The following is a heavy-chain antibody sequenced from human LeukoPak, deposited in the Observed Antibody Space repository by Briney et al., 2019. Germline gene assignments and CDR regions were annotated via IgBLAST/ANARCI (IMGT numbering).Heavy chain of an antibody. J-gene: IGHJ4*02. Sequence: SETLSLTCIVSGGSISSYYWSWIRQPPGKGLEWIGYIYYSGSTNYNPSLKSRVTISVDTSKNQFSLKLSSVTAADTAVYYCARVWYYYDSSGYYPEYYFDYWGQGTLVTVSS. D-gene: IGHD3-22*01. V-gene: IGHV4-59*01. CDR3: ARVWYYYDSSGYYPEYYFDY. CDR2: IYYSGST. CDR1: GGSISSYY.